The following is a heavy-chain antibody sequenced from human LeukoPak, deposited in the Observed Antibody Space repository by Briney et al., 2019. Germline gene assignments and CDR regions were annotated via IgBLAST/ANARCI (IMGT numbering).Heavy chain of an antibody. Sequence: GGSLRLSCAASGFTFSDNYMTWVRQAPGRGLEWLSYISGNGRDIQYADSVKGRFTISRDNAKNLLSLQMDSLRAEDTAVYYCATTGWYGDFDYWGQGTLVTAST. CDR1: GFTFSDNY. CDR2: ISGNGRDI. D-gene: IGHD6-19*01. J-gene: IGHJ4*02. CDR3: ATTGWYGDFDY. V-gene: IGHV3-11*04.